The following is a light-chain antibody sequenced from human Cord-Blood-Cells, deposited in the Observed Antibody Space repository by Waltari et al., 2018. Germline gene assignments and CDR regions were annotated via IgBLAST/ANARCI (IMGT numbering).Light chain of an antibody. CDR1: QGISNY. Sequence: DIQMTQSPSSLSASVGDRVTITCRASQGISNYFAWYQQKPGKVPKLLNYAAFTWQSGVPDRFSGSRSGTDFTRNISSLQPEDVATYYCQKYNSGPLTFGGGTKVEIK. CDR3: QKYNSGPLT. CDR2: AAF. V-gene: IGKV1-27*01. J-gene: IGKJ4*01.